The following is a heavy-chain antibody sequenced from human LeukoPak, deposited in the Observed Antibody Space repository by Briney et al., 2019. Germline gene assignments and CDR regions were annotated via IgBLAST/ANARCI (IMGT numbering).Heavy chain of an antibody. D-gene: IGHD5-12*01. V-gene: IGHV4-59*08. Sequence: PSETLSLTCTVSGGSISSYYWSWIRQPPGKGLEWIGYIYYSGSTNYNPSLKSRVTISVDTSKNQLSLKLSSVTAADTAVYYCARPISGYDAFDIWGQGTMVTVSS. CDR2: IYYSGST. CDR3: ARPISGYDAFDI. CDR1: GGSISSYY. J-gene: IGHJ3*02.